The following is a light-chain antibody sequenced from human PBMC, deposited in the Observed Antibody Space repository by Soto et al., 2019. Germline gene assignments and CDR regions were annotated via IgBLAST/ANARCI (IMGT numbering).Light chain of an antibody. CDR2: EVA. V-gene: IGLV2-14*01. CDR3: SSYTSSSPLYV. CDR1: NSDIGFYNY. Sequence: QSALTQPASVSGSPGQSITISCTGTNSDIGFYNYVSWYQQHPGEAPKLIIYEVAKRPSGVSSRFSGSKSGNTASLTTSGLQAEDEADYHCSSYTSSSPLYVFGTGTKVTVL. J-gene: IGLJ1*01.